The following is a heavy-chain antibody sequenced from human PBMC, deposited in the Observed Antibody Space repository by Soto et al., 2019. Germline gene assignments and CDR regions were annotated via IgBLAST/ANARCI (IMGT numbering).Heavy chain of an antibody. CDR1: GFTFSSYG. Sequence: GGSLRLSCAASGFTFSSYGMHWVRQAPGKGLEWVAVIWYDGSNKYYADSVKGRFTISRDNSKNTLYLQMNSLRAEDTAVYYCARDGNYYGSGSYNNDYYYMDVWGKGTTVTVSS. J-gene: IGHJ6*03. CDR2: IWYDGSNK. CDR3: ARDGNYYGSGSYNNDYYYMDV. D-gene: IGHD3-10*01. V-gene: IGHV3-33*01.